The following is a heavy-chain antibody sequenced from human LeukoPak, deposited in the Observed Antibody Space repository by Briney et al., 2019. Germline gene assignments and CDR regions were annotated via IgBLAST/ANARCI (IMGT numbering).Heavy chain of an antibody. Sequence: SETLSLTCTVSGGSISSSSYYWGWIRQPPGKGLEWIGSIYYSGSTYYNPSLKSRVTISADTSKNQFSLKLSSVTAADTAVYYCARVAVVVAADFDYWGQGTLVTVSS. V-gene: IGHV4-39*07. CDR3: ARVAVVVAADFDY. CDR2: IYYSGST. J-gene: IGHJ4*02. CDR1: GGSISSSSYY. D-gene: IGHD2-15*01.